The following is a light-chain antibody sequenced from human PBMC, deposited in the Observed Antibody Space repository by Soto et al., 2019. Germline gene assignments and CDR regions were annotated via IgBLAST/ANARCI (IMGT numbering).Light chain of an antibody. J-gene: IGKJ2*01. V-gene: IGKV1-33*01. CDR1: DDINNY. CDR3: QQYDDLPYT. CDR2: DAS. Sequence: DIQMTQSPSSLSASVGDRVTIACQASDDINNYLSWFQQKPGKAPKPLIYDASKLEAGVPSRFSGSGSGADFTFTITSLQAEDTATYFCQQYDDLPYTFGQGTKLEIK.